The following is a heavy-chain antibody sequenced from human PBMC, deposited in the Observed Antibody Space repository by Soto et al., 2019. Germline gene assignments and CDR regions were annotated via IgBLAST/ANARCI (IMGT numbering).Heavy chain of an antibody. CDR2: ISGSGGST. CDR1: GFTFSSYA. D-gene: IGHD6-19*01. Sequence: GGSLRLSRAASGFTFSSYAMSWVRQAPGKGLEWVSAISGSGGSTYYADSVKGRFTISRDNSKNTLYLQMNSLRAEDTAVYYCAMIGIAVAGTRFDPWGQGTLVTVSS. CDR3: AMIGIAVAGTRFDP. V-gene: IGHV3-23*01. J-gene: IGHJ5*02.